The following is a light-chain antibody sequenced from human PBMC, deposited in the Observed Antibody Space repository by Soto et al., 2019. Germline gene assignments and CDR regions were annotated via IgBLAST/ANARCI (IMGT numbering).Light chain of an antibody. CDR1: QSVSSSS. Sequence: ENVLTQSPGALSLSPGESATLSCRASQSVSSSSCAWYQQKPGQAPRLLIYRASSRAPGIPDRFSGSGSGTDFTLTISRLEPEDFAVYYCQQYGSSPFTFGQGTKLEI. J-gene: IGKJ2*01. CDR2: RAS. CDR3: QQYGSSPFT. V-gene: IGKV3-20*01.